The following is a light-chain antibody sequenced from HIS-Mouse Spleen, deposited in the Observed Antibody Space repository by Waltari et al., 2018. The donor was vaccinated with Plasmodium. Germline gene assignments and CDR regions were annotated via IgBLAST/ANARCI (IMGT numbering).Light chain of an antibody. CDR1: TIGRQS. Sequence: SYVLTQPPSVSVAPGPTARITCRGNTIGRQSLHWYQQTPGQAPVLVVYDDSDRPSGIPERFSGSNSGNTATLTISRVEAGDEADYYCQVWDSSSDHPVFGGGTKLTVL. V-gene: IGLV3-21*02. CDR3: QVWDSSSDHPV. J-gene: IGLJ2*01. CDR2: DDS.